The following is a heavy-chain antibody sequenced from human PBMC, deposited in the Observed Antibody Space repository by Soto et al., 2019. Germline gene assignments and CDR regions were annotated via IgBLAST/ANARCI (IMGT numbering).Heavy chain of an antibody. D-gene: IGHD6-6*01. Sequence: EVQLVGSGGGSVQPGGAVRLSCAASGLAFSTFSMNWVRQAPGGVLAWIFYISGGGRPISYADSVKGRFTISRDNAKISLYLQMDSLSDEDTAVYYCARDLVWAFDSRGQGILVTVSS. V-gene: IGHV3-48*02. CDR1: GLAFSTFS. CDR3: ARDLVWAFDS. CDR2: ISGGGRPI. J-gene: IGHJ4*02.